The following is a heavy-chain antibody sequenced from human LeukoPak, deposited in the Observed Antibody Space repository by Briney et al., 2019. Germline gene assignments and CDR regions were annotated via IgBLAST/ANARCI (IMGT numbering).Heavy chain of an antibody. Sequence: ASVKVSCKASGYTFTGYYMHWVRQAPGQGLEWMGWINPNSGGTNYAQKFQGRVTMTRDTSISTAYMELSRLRPDDTAVYYCARGGAAAGIFGEYWGQGTLVTVSS. CDR3: ARGGAAAGIFGEY. J-gene: IGHJ4*02. CDR2: INPNSGGT. CDR1: GYTFTGYY. D-gene: IGHD6-13*01. V-gene: IGHV1-2*02.